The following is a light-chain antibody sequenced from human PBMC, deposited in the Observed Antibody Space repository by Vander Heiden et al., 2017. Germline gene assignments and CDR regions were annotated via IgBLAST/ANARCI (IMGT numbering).Light chain of an antibody. Sequence: SYDLTQPPSLSLSPGQTVSITCSGDKLEDKYASWYQQKPGPSPVLFIFQDSKRPSGIPERFSGSISGNTATLTISRTQAMDEADYYCQAWDSSTVVFGGGTKLTV. V-gene: IGLV3-1*01. CDR1: KLEDKY. J-gene: IGLJ2*01. CDR3: QAWDSSTVV. CDR2: QDS.